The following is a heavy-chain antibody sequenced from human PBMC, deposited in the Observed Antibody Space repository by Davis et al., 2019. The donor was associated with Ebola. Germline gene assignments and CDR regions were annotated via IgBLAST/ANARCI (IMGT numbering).Heavy chain of an antibody. V-gene: IGHV3-30-3*01. D-gene: IGHD3-10*01. CDR3: ARDRGPRIRFDY. Sequence: PGGSLRLSCAASGFTFSSYAIHWVRQAPGKGLEWVAVISYDGSNKYYADSVKGRFTISRDNSKNTLYLQMNSLRAEDTAVYYCARDRGPRIRFDYWGQGTLVTVSS. CDR1: GFTFSSYA. J-gene: IGHJ4*02. CDR2: ISYDGSNK.